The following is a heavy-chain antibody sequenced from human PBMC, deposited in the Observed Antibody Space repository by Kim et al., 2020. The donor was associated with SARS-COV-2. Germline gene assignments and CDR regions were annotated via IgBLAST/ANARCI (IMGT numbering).Heavy chain of an antibody. V-gene: IGHV3-73*01. CDR1: GFTFSDSP. J-gene: IGHJ4*02. Sequence: GGSLRLSCAASGFTFSDSPIHWVRQASGKGLEWVGRIRSKANNYATAYGASAKGRFTISRDDSKNTAYLLMNSLKTEDTAVYYCTGWASCGGDCWGPGT. CDR2: IRSKANNYAT. CDR3: TGWASCGGDC. D-gene: IGHD2-21*01.